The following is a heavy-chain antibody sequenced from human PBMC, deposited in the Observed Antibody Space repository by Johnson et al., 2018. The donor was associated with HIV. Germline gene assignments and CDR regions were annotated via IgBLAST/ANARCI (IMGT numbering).Heavy chain of an antibody. CDR1: GFTFSSYA. J-gene: IGHJ3*02. Sequence: VQLVESGGGVVQPGRSLRLSCAASGFTFSSYAMHWVRQAPGKGLEWVAVISYDGSNKYYADSVKGRFTISRDNSKNTLYLQMNSRRAEDTAVYYCASGIYRPRPSSSWYVGAFDIWGQGTMVTVSS. CDR2: ISYDGSNK. CDR3: ASGIYRPRPSSSWYVGAFDI. D-gene: IGHD6-13*01. V-gene: IGHV3-30-3*01.